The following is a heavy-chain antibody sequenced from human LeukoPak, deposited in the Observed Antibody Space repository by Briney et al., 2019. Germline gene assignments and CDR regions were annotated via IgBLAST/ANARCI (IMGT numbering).Heavy chain of an antibody. CDR1: GGTFSSYA. D-gene: IGHD2-2*01. CDR2: IIPIFGTA. Sequence: GASVKVSCKASGGTFSSYAISWVRQAPGQGLEWMGGIIPIFGTAYYAQKFQGRVTITTDESTSTAYMELSSLRSEDTAVYYCATDCSGTSCYYYYYMDVWGKGTTVTVSS. J-gene: IGHJ6*03. V-gene: IGHV1-69*05. CDR3: ATDCSGTSCYYYYYMDV.